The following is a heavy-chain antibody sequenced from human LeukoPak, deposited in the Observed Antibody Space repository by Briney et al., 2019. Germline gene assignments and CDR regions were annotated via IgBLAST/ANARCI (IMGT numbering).Heavy chain of an antibody. CDR2: ISYDGSNK. D-gene: IGHD5-18*01. V-gene: IGHV3-30*04. CDR1: GFTFSSYA. Sequence: PGGSLRLSCAASGFTFSSYAMLWVRKAPGKVLEWVAVISYDGSNKYYADSVKGRFTISRDNSKNTLYLQMNSLRAEDTAVYYCAREVDTAMYYYFDYWGQGTLVTVSS. J-gene: IGHJ4*02. CDR3: AREVDTAMYYYFDY.